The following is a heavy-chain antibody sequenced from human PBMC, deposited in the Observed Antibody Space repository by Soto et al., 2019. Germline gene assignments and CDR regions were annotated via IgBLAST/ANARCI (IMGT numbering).Heavy chain of an antibody. CDR1: GFTFSSYW. Sequence: GGSLRLSCAASGFTFSSYWMHWVRQAPGKGLVWVSRINSDGSSTSYADSVKGRFTISRDNAKNTLYLQMNSLRAEDTAVYYCARGDYDFWSGPYGTDVWGQGTTVTSP. J-gene: IGHJ6*02. CDR3: ARGDYDFWSGPYGTDV. V-gene: IGHV3-74*01. CDR2: INSDGSST. D-gene: IGHD3-3*01.